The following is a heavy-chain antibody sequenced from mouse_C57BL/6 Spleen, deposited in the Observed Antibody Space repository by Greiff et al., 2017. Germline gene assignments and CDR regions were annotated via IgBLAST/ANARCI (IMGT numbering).Heavy chain of an antibody. CDR2: INPNNGGT. J-gene: IGHJ3*01. CDR1: GYTFTDYN. V-gene: IGHV1-18*01. Sequence: VHVKQSGPELVKPGASVKIPCKASGYTFTDYNMAWVKQSHGKSLEWIGDINPNNGGTIYNQKFKGKATLTVDKSSSTAYMELRSLTSEDTAVYYCAREGYDYDFAYWGQGTLVTVSA. D-gene: IGHD2-4*01. CDR3: AREGYDYDFAY.